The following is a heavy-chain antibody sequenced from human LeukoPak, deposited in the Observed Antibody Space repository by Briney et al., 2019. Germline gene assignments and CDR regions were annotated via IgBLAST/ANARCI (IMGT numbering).Heavy chain of an antibody. Sequence: SGGSLRLSCATSGFTFTTFWMSWVRQAPGKGLEWVAYIKQDGSDKYYVDSVKGRFTISKDNAKNSLYLQMNSLRDEDSAVYYCARANYCFDYWGQGTLVTVSS. CDR1: GFTFTTFW. V-gene: IGHV3-7*01. J-gene: IGHJ4*02. CDR2: IKQDGSDK. CDR3: ARANYCFDY. D-gene: IGHD5-24*01.